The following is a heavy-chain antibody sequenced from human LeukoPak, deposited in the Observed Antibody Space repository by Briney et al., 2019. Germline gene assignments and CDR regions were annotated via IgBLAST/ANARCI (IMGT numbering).Heavy chain of an antibody. Sequence: GGSLRLSCAASGFRFSDSWTTWVRQTPGKGLQWVASIHEDAGEKQYVESVRGRFTISRDNAKNSLYLQMNSLRVVDTAVYYCASSKDHYCHYWGQGTLVTVSS. J-gene: IGHJ4*02. CDR1: GFRFSDSW. V-gene: IGHV3-7*05. CDR2: IHEDAGEK. CDR3: ASSKDHYCHY.